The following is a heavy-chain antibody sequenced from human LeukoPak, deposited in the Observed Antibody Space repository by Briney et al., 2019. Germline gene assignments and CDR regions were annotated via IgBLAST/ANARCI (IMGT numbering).Heavy chain of an antibody. Sequence: TGGSLRLSCAASGFTFSSYSMNWVRQAPGKGLEWVSSISSSSSYIYYADSVKGRFTISSDNAKNSLYLQMNSLRAEDTAVYYCARDMYYDFWSGRGGADYWGQGTLVTVSS. V-gene: IGHV3-21*01. D-gene: IGHD3-3*01. J-gene: IGHJ4*02. CDR2: ISSSSSYI. CDR1: GFTFSSYS. CDR3: ARDMYYDFWSGRGGADY.